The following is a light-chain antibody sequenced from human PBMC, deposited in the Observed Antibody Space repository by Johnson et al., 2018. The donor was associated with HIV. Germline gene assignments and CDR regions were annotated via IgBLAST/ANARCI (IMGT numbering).Light chain of an antibody. CDR3: ETWDSSLSGLYV. V-gene: IGLV1-51*01. Sequence: QSVLTQPPSVSAAPGQKVTISCSGSSSNIGINYVSWFQQLPGTAPKLLIYDNDKRPPGIPDRFSGSKSGTSATLGITGLQTGDEADYYCETWDSSLSGLYVFGTGTKLTV. J-gene: IGLJ1*01. CDR1: SSNIGINY. CDR2: DND.